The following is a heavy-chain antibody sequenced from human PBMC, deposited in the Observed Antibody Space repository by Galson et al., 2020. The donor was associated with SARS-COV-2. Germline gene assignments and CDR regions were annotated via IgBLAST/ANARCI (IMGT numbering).Heavy chain of an antibody. J-gene: IGHJ6*04. CDR1: GGSFSGYY. CDR3: SKRNELVWCGQILLCKDNYGRDV. V-gene: IGHV4-34*01. Sequence: SETLSLTCAAYGGSFSGYYRTWIRQPPGKGLEWIGAINHSGSPKYNPSLKSRVTMSVDTSKNQFSLKLSSVTAADTGVSYYSKRNELVWCGQILLCKDNYGRDVWGNGATVTWSS. D-gene: IGHD3-10*02. CDR2: INHSGSP.